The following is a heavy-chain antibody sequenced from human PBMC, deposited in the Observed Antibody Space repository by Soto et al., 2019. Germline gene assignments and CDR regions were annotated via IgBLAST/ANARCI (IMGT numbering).Heavy chain of an antibody. CDR3: ARGVRITMVPYFDY. CDR1: GGSFSGYY. J-gene: IGHJ4*02. Sequence: PSETLSLTCAVYGGSFSGYYWSWIRQPPGKGLEWIGEINHSGSTNYNPSLKSRVTISVDTSKNQSSLKLSSVTAADTAVYYCARGVRITMVPYFDYWGQGTLVTVSS. D-gene: IGHD3-10*01. CDR2: INHSGST. V-gene: IGHV4-34*01.